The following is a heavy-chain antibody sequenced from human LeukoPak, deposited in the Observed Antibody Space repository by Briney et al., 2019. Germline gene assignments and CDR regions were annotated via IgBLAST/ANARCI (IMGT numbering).Heavy chain of an antibody. D-gene: IGHD3-10*01. CDR2: ISWNSGSI. CDR1: GFTFDDYA. Sequence: GRSLRLSCAASGFTFDDYAMHWVRQAPGKGLEWVSGISWNSGSIGYADSVKGRFTISRDNAKNSLYLQMNSLRAEDTALCYCAKDKGLGGSGSYYGFDYWGQGTLVTVSS. V-gene: IGHV3-9*01. J-gene: IGHJ4*02. CDR3: AKDKGLGGSGSYYGFDY.